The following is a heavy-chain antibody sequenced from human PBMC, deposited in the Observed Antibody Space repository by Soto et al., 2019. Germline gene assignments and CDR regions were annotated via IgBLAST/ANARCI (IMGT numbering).Heavy chain of an antibody. CDR2: IYYNGNT. CDR3: ARIGGSTLVRGVLTAFDV. CDR1: GGSVSSYF. D-gene: IGHD3-10*01. V-gene: IGHV4-59*08. Sequence: QVQLQESGPGLVKPSETLSLTCTVSGGSVSSYFWSWIRQPPGKGLEWIRYIYYNGNTNYDPSLIGRATMSVDTSRNQFSLKLSSVTAADTAVYYCARIGGSTLVRGVLTAFDVWGQGTMVAVSS. J-gene: IGHJ3*01.